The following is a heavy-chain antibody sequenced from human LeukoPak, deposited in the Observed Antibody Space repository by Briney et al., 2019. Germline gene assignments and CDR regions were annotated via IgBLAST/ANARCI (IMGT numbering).Heavy chain of an antibody. V-gene: IGHV4-34*01. CDR3: ARAQWLVNYFDY. Sequence: SETLSLTCAVYGGSFSGYYWSWIRQPPGKGLEWIGEINHSGSTNYNPSLKSRVTISVDTSKNQFSLKLSSVTAADTAVCYCARAQWLVNYFDYWGQGTLVTVSS. CDR1: GGSFSGYY. CDR2: INHSGST. D-gene: IGHD6-19*01. J-gene: IGHJ4*02.